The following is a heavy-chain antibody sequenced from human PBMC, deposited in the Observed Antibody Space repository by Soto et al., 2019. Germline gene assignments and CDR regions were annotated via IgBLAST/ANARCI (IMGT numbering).Heavy chain of an antibody. CDR2: ISSSSSYT. CDR3: AREGDYYDSSGYPGE. D-gene: IGHD3-22*01. CDR1: GFTFSDYY. V-gene: IGHV3-11*05. Sequence: GGSLRLSCAASGFTFSDYYMSWIRQAPGKGLEWVSYISSSSSYTNYADSVKGRFTISRDNAKNSLYLQMDSLRAEDTAVYYCAREGDYYDSSGYPGEWGQRTLVTVSS. J-gene: IGHJ4*02.